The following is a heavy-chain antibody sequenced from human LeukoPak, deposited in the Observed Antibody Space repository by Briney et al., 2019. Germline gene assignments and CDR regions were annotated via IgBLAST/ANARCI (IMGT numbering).Heavy chain of an antibody. Sequence: GGSLRLSCAASGFTFSSYSMNWVRQAPGKGLEWVSYISSSSSTIYYADSVKGRFTISRDNAKNSLYLQMNSLRAEDTAVYYCARYQWLTGFDYWGQGTLVTVSS. D-gene: IGHD6-19*01. CDR2: ISSSSSTI. CDR1: GFTFSSYS. CDR3: ARYQWLTGFDY. V-gene: IGHV3-48*01. J-gene: IGHJ4*02.